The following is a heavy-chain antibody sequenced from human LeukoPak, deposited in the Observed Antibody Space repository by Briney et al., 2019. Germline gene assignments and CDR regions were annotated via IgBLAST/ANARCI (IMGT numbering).Heavy chain of an antibody. CDR1: GFTFSGSA. CDR3: TLRNYYYYGMDV. CDR2: IRSKANSYAT. V-gene: IGHV3-73*01. Sequence: GGSLRLSCAASGFTFSGSAMHWVRQAPGKGLEWVGRIRSKANSYATAYAASVKGRFTISRDDSKNTAYLQMNSLKTEDTAVYYCTLRNYYYYGMDVWGQGTTVTVSS. J-gene: IGHJ6*02.